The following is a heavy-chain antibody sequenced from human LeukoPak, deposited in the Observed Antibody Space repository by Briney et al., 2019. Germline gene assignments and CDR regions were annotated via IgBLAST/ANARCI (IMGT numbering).Heavy chain of an antibody. Sequence: ASVKVSCKVSGYTLTELSMHWVRQAPGKGLEWMGRIIPILGIANYAQKFQGRVTITADKSTSTAYMELSSLRSEDTAVYYCARDGVAGSFDYWGQGTLVTVSS. CDR3: ARDGVAGSFDY. CDR2: IIPILGIA. D-gene: IGHD2-8*01. CDR1: GYTLTELS. J-gene: IGHJ4*02. V-gene: IGHV1-69*04.